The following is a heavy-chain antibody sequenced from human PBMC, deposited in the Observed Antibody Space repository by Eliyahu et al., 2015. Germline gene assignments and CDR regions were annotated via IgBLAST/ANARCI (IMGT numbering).Heavy chain of an antibody. CDR1: GFXXSTSGVG. V-gene: IGHV2-5*01. J-gene: IGHJ3*02. CDR2: IYWNDDK. D-gene: IGHD3-22*01. Sequence: QITLKEXGPTLVKPTQTLTXTCXFSGFXXSTSGVGVGWXRQPPGXALEWLALIYWNDDKGYSPSLKSRLTITKDTSKNQVVLTMTNMDPVDTATYYCAHSTEALYYDSSDFDAFDIWGQGTMVTVSS. CDR3: AHSTEALYYDSSDFDAFDI.